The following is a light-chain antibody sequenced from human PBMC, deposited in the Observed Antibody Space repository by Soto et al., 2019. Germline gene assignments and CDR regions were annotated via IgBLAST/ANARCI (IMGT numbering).Light chain of an antibody. J-gene: IGKJ1*01. V-gene: IGKV1-9*01. CDR1: QDINSY. CDR3: QQLHIYPRT. Sequence: DIRLTQSPSFLSGSVGDRVTITCWASQDINSYLAWYQQKPGKAPKLLIYAASTLVSAVPSRFSGGGSGTEFTLTISSLQPEDVATYYCQQLHIYPRTFGQGTKVEF. CDR2: AAS.